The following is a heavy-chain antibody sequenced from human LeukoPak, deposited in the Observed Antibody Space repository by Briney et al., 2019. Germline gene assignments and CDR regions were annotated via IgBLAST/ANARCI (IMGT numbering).Heavy chain of an antibody. D-gene: IGHD3-16*02. Sequence: ASVKVSCKVSGYTLTELSMHWVRQAPGKGLEWMGGFGPEDGETIYAQKFQGRVTMTEDTSTDTAYMELSSLRSEDTAVYYCATAEIRDDYVWGSYRYVYFDYWGQGTLVTVSS. V-gene: IGHV1-24*01. J-gene: IGHJ4*02. CDR2: FGPEDGET. CDR3: ATAEIRDDYVWGSYRYVYFDY. CDR1: GYTLTELS.